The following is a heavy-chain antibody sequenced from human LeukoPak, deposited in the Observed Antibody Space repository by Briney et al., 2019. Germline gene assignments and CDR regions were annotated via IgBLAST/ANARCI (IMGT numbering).Heavy chain of an antibody. V-gene: IGHV3-23*01. CDR1: GFTFSSFA. Sequence: GESLRLSCAASGFTFSSFAMNWVRQAPGKGLEWISTMSGDATSTYYADSVKGRFTISRDNSKNTLYLQRNSLRAEDTAVYYCAKRTSGSSWYSSDYWGQGTLVTVSS. CDR2: MSGDATST. D-gene: IGHD6-13*01. J-gene: IGHJ4*02. CDR3: AKRTSGSSWYSSDY.